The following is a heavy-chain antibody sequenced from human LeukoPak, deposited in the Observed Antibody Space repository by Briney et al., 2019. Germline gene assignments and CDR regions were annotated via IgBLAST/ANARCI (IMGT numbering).Heavy chain of an antibody. CDR3: ARGPSSSWYPRFDY. Sequence: SETLSLTCAVYGGSFSGYYWSWIRQPPGKGLEWNGEINHSGSTNYNPSVKSRVTISVDTSKNQFSMKLRSVTAADMAVYYCARGPSSSWYPRFDYWGKGTLVTVSS. V-gene: IGHV4-34*01. CDR2: INHSGST. J-gene: IGHJ4*02. D-gene: IGHD6-13*01. CDR1: GGSFSGYY.